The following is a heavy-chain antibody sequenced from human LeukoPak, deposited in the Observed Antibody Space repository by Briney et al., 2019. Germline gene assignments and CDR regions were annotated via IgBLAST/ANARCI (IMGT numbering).Heavy chain of an antibody. V-gene: IGHV3-74*01. CDR3: ASPQSGDYGALYFQH. D-gene: IGHD4-17*01. CDR2: INSDGSST. CDR1: GFTFSSHW. Sequence: GGSLRLSCAASGFTFSSHWMYWVRQAPGKGLVWVSRINSDGSSTSYADSVKGRFTISRDNAKNALYLQVNSLRVEDTAVYYCASPQSGDYGALYFQHWGPGTLVTVSS. J-gene: IGHJ1*01.